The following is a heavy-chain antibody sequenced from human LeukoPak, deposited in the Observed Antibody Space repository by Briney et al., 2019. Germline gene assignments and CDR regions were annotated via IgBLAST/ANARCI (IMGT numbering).Heavy chain of an antibody. CDR3: AREDTAMVSFDY. Sequence: GGSLRLSCAASGFTFSSYEMNWVRQAPGKGLEWVSYISSGGNTIYYADSVKGRFTISRDNAKNSLYLQMNSLRAEDTAVYCCAREDTAMVSFDYWGQGTLVTVSS. CDR2: ISSGGNTI. V-gene: IGHV3-48*03. J-gene: IGHJ4*02. D-gene: IGHD5-18*01. CDR1: GFTFSSYE.